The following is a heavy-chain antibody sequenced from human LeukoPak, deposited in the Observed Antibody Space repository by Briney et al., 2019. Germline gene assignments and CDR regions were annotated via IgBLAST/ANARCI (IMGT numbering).Heavy chain of an antibody. CDR1: GFTFSSYG. D-gene: IGHD3-10*01. CDR2: IRYDGSNK. CDR3: AKGSTGSGSYFTFDY. V-gene: IGHV3-30*02. J-gene: IGHJ4*02. Sequence: GGSLRLSCAASGFTFSSYGMHWVRQAPGKGLEWVAFIRYDGSNKYYADSVKGRFTISRDNSKNTLYLQMNSLRAEDTAVYYCAKGSTGSGSYFTFDYWGQGTLVTVSS.